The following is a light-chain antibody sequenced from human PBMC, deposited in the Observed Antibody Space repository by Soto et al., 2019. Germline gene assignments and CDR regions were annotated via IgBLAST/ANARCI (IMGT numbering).Light chain of an antibody. CDR3: QQRSSWPLIT. J-gene: IGKJ5*01. CDR2: GAS. V-gene: IGKV3D-20*02. CDR1: QSVSSNY. Sequence: EIILTQSPGTLSLSPGERVTLSCRASQSVSSNYLAWYQQKPGQAPRLLIYGASNRATGIPDRFSGSGSGTDFTLTISRLEPEDFAVYFCQQRSSWPLITFGQGTRLEIK.